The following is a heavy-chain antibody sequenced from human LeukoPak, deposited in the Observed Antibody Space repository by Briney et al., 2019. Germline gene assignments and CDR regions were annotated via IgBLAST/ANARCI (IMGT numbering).Heavy chain of an antibody. V-gene: IGHV3-30*02. CDR1: GFTFSSYG. J-gene: IGHJ3*02. D-gene: IGHD6-6*01. CDR2: IRYDGSNK. CDR3: AKEGSDSSSSVNDAFDI. Sequence: PGGSLRLSCAASGFTFSSYGVHWVRQAPGKGLEWVAFIRYDGSNKYYADSVKGRFTISRVNSKNTLYLQMNSLRAEDTAVYYCAKEGSDSSSSVNDAFDIWGQGTMVTVSS.